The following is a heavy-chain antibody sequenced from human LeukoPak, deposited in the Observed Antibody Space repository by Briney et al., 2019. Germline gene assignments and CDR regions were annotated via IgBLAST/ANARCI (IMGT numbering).Heavy chain of an antibody. D-gene: IGHD6-19*01. CDR1: GFNFSSYT. Sequence: PGGSLRLSCAASGFNFSSYTMNWVRQAPGKGLEWVSSISSSSSYIYYADSVKGRFTISRDNAKNSLYLQMNSLRAEDTAVYYCARGRSSGYDYWGQGTLVTVSS. CDR2: ISSSSSYI. J-gene: IGHJ4*02. CDR3: ARGRSSGYDY. V-gene: IGHV3-21*01.